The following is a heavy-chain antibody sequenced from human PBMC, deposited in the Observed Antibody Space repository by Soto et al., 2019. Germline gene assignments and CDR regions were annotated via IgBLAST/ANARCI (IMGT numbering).Heavy chain of an antibody. Sequence: EVQLVESGGGLVQPGRSLRLSCAASGFTFDDYAMHWVRQAPGKGLEWVSGISWNSGSIGYADSVKGRFTISRDNAKNPLYLQMNSLRAEDTALYYCAKDRRGIAAAGAFDPWGQGTLVTVSS. CDR3: AKDRRGIAAAGAFDP. V-gene: IGHV3-9*01. CDR1: GFTFDDYA. D-gene: IGHD6-13*01. J-gene: IGHJ5*02. CDR2: ISWNSGSI.